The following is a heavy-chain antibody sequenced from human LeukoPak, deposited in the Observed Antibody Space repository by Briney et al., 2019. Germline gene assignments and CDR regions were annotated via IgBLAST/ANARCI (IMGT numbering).Heavy chain of an antibody. CDR2: IYYSGTT. J-gene: IGHJ6*03. Sequence: SETLSLTCTVSGGSISSGGYCWSWIRQHPGEGLEWIGYIYYSGTTYSNPSLKSRVTISVDTSKNQFSLKLSSVTAADTAVYYCARLHPTLQFYYYYYYMDVWGKGTTVTVSS. CDR3: ARLHPTLQFYYYYYYMDV. V-gene: IGHV4-31*03. D-gene: IGHD4-11*01. CDR1: GGSISSGGYC.